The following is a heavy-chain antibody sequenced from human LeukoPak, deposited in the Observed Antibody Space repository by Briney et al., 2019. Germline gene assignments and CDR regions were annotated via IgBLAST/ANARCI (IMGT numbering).Heavy chain of an antibody. CDR3: AREGYYDFWSGYYPPDY. CDR1: GFDFSHYA. V-gene: IGHV3-30*04. J-gene: IGHJ4*02. Sequence: GGSLRLSCVASGFDFSHYAMHWVRQAPGKGLEWVSIISFDGNTEYYTDSVKGRFTISRDNSKNTLYLRMNSLRAEDTAVYYCAREGYYDFWSGYYPPDYWGQGTLVTVSS. D-gene: IGHD3-3*01. CDR2: ISFDGNTE.